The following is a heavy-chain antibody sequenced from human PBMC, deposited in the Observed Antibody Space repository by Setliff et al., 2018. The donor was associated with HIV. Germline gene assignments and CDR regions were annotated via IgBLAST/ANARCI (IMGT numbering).Heavy chain of an antibody. CDR1: GGSVSRGDYY. Sequence: SETLSLTCTVSGGSVSRGDYYWNWIRQPAGKGLEWIGHIYTSGSTSGSTNYNPSLKSRVTISVDMSKNQFSLKLNSVTAADTAVYHCARDRSRHYGAGGRLDVWGKGTTVTVSS. CDR3: ARDRSRHYGAGGRLDV. CDR2: IYTSGSTSGST. V-gene: IGHV4-61*09. J-gene: IGHJ6*04. D-gene: IGHD4-17*01.